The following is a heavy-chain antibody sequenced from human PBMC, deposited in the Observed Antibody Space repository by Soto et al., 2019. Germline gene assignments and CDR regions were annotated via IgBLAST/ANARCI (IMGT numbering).Heavy chain of an antibody. J-gene: IGHJ4*02. D-gene: IGHD2-2*01. CDR3: AKARGSRTTAPGTY. V-gene: IGHV3-23*01. CDR1: GFTFSTYA. CDR2: ISGSGGGT. Sequence: PGGSLRLSCAASGFTFSTYAMHWVRQAPGKGLEWVSTISGSGGGTYYADSVKGRFTISRDNSKNTLSLQMNSLRAEDTAVYYCAKARGSRTTAPGTYWGQGILVTVSS.